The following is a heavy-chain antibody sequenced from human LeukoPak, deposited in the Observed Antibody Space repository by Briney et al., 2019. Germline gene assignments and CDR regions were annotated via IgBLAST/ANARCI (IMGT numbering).Heavy chain of an antibody. CDR1: GFTFSSYE. CDR2: ISRSGATV. J-gene: IGHJ4*02. Sequence: GGSLRLSCVASGFTFSSYEMNWVRQAPGKGLEWISYISRSGATVNDADSVKGRFTISRDDAKQSLYLQMNSLRAEDTAVYYCARSMVTNYFDYWARDPWSPSPQ. CDR3: ARSMVTNYFDY. D-gene: IGHD2-21*02. V-gene: IGHV3-48*03.